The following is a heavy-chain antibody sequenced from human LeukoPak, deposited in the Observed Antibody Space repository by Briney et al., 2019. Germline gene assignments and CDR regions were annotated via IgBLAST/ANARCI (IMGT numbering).Heavy chain of an antibody. CDR1: GFTFSSYA. CDR3: AKDLVGYYYGSGSTATFDY. D-gene: IGHD3-10*01. V-gene: IGHV3-23*01. Sequence: GGSLRLSCAASGFTFSSYAMSWVRQAPGKELEWVSAISGSGGSTYYADSVKGRFTISRDNSKNTLYLQMNSLRAEDTAVYYCAKDLVGYYYGSGSTATFDYWGQGTLVTVSS. J-gene: IGHJ4*02. CDR2: ISGSGGST.